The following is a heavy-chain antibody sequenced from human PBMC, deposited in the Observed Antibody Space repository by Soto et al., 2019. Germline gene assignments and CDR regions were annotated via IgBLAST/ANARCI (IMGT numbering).Heavy chain of an antibody. CDR2: LLRSGSTT. V-gene: IGHV3-23*01. CDR3: EKEAVSGDGIWLLDS. J-gene: IGHJ5*01. CDR1: GFTFTNYA. Sequence: GGSLRLSCAASGFTFTNYAMTWARQAPGKGLEWVSSLLRSGSTTYYADSVKGRFTISSDISANSLYHQMDSLRAEDTAVYYCEKEAVSGDGIWLLDSSGQGPVVTVSS. D-gene: IGHD4-17*01.